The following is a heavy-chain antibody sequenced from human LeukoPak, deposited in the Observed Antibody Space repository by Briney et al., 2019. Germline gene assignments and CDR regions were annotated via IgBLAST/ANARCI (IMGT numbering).Heavy chain of an antibody. CDR3: ARTEYSNYGWFDP. Sequence: SETLSLTCTVSGYSISSGYYWSWIRQPPGKDLEWIAYVHYSGYAFYNPSLKSRLLMSVDTSKNQFSLRMTSVTVADMAVYYCARTEYSNYGWFDPWGPGTLVTVSS. D-gene: IGHD4-11*01. CDR1: GYSISSGYY. CDR2: VHYSGYA. J-gene: IGHJ5*02. V-gene: IGHV4-30-4*01.